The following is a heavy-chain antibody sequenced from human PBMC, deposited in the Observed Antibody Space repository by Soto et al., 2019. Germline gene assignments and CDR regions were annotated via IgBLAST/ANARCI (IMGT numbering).Heavy chain of an antibody. Sequence: VKVSCKASGGTFSSYAISWVRQAPGQGLEWMGGIIPIFGTANYAQKFQGRVTITADESTSTAYMELSSLRSEDTAVYYCARGYYGSGSYSPYYYYGMDVWGQGTTVTVSS. D-gene: IGHD3-10*01. CDR3: ARGYYGSGSYSPYYYYGMDV. CDR2: IIPIFGTA. CDR1: GGTFSSYA. J-gene: IGHJ6*02. V-gene: IGHV1-69*13.